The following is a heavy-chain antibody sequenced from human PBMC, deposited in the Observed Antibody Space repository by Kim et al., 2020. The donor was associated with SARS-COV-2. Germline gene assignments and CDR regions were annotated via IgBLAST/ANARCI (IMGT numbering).Heavy chain of an antibody. CDR3: ARGKRPSEWELYLQTLGYFDL. V-gene: IGHV3-33*01. CDR2: IWYDGSNK. CDR1: GFTFSSYG. D-gene: IGHD1-26*01. Sequence: GGSLRLSCAASGFTFSSYGMHWVRQAPGKGLEWVAVIWYDGSNKYYADSVKGRFTISRDNSKNTLYLQMNSLRAEDTAVYYCARGKRPSEWELYLQTLGYFDLWGRGTLVTVSS. J-gene: IGHJ2*01.